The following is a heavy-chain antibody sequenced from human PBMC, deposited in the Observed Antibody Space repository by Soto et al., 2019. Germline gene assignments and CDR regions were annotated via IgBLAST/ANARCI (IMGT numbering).Heavy chain of an antibody. D-gene: IGHD6-13*01. CDR2: IIPIFGTA. V-gene: IGHV1-69*13. Sequence: GASVKVSCKASGGTFSSYAISWVRQAPGQGLEWMGGIIPIFGTANYAQKFQGRVTITADESTSTAYMELSSLRSEDTAVYYCARDRSRDYSSPFDYWGQGTLVTVSS. CDR1: GGTFSSYA. CDR3: ARDRSRDYSSPFDY. J-gene: IGHJ4*02.